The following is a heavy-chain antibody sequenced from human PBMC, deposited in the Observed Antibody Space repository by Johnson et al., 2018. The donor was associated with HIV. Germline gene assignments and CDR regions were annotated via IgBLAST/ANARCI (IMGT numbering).Heavy chain of an antibody. CDR3: AKDLSSGWYHAFDI. CDR2: ISYHVNNK. CDR1: GFTFSSYT. Sequence: QVQLVESGGGVVQPGRSLRLSCAASGFTFSSYTMHWVRQAPGKGLEWVAVISYHVNNKDYADSVKGRFTISRDNPKNTLYLQMNSLRAEDTAVYYCAKDLSSGWYHAFDIWGQGTMVTVSS. V-gene: IGHV3-30*04. J-gene: IGHJ3*02. D-gene: IGHD6-19*01.